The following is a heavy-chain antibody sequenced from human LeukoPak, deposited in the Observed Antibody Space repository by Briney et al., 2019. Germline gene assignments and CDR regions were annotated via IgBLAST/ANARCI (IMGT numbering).Heavy chain of an antibody. J-gene: IGHJ4*02. V-gene: IGHV3-23*01. Sequence: GGSLRLSCAASGFTFSSYAMSWVCQAPGKGLEWVSAISGSGGSTYYADSVKGRFTISRDNSKNTLYLQMNSLRAEDTAVYYCAKVGSMVTALKPAYYFDYWGQGTLVTVSS. D-gene: IGHD2-21*02. CDR1: GFTFSSYA. CDR3: AKVGSMVTALKPAYYFDY. CDR2: ISGSGGST.